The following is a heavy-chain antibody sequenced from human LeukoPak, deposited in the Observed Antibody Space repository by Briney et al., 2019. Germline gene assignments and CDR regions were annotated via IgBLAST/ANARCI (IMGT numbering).Heavy chain of an antibody. CDR2: IYSGGST. Sequence: PGGSLRLSCAASGFTVSSNYMSWVRQAPGKGLEWVSVIYSGGSTYYADSVKGRFTISRDNSKNTLYLQMNSLRAEDTAAYYCASSSWNYYDSSGYPKAFDYWGQGTLVTVSS. J-gene: IGHJ4*02. D-gene: IGHD3-22*01. CDR3: ASSSWNYYDSSGYPKAFDY. V-gene: IGHV3-66*02. CDR1: GFTVSSNY.